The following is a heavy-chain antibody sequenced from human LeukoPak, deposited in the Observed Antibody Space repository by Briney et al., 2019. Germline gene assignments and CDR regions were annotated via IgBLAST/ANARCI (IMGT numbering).Heavy chain of an antibody. CDR2: ISYDGTNK. J-gene: IGHJ4*02. D-gene: IGHD2-21*02. CDR3: AKGEYCGGDCYPDH. CDR1: EFIFSAYG. V-gene: IGHV3-30*18. Sequence: GGSLRLSCAVSEFIFSAYGMHWVRQAPGKGLEWVAVISYDGTNKYYADSVKGRFTISRDNSKNTLYLQMNSLRAEDTAVYYCAKGEYCGGDCYPDHWGQGTLVTVSS.